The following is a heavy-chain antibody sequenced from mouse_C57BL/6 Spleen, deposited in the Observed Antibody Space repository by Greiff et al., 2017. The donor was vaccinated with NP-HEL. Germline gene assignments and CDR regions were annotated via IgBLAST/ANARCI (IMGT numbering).Heavy chain of an antibody. CDR3: AKGFYYGSSYELAFAY. D-gene: IGHD1-1*01. V-gene: IGHV2-3*01. Sequence: VQLKESGPGLVAPSQSLSITCTVSGFSLTSYGVSWVRQPPGKGLEWLGVIWGDGSTNYHSALISSLSISKDNSKSQVFLKLNRLQTDDTATYYCAKGFYYGSSYELAFAYWGQGTLVTVSA. J-gene: IGHJ3*01. CDR2: IWGDGST. CDR1: GFSLTSYG.